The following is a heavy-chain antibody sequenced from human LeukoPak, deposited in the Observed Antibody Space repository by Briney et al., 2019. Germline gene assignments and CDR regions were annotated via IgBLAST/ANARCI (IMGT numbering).Heavy chain of an antibody. CDR1: GFTFSNFW. CDR3: ARGVHSSFDY. Sequence: PGGSLRLSCAASGFTFSNFWLHWVRQAPGKGLEWVSRITSDGSNINYADSVQGRFTISRDNAKNTLYLQMNSLRAADTAVYYCARGVHSSFDYWGQGALVTVSS. CDR2: ITSDGSNI. V-gene: IGHV3-74*01. J-gene: IGHJ4*02. D-gene: IGHD1-1*01.